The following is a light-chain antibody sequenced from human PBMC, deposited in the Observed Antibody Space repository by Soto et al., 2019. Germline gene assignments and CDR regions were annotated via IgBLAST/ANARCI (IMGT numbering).Light chain of an antibody. CDR3: EQYATSPYT. CDR1: QSITNSY. Sequence: EIVLTQSPGTLSLSPGDRVTLSCRASQSITNSYLAWYQQKPGQAPRLLIFGASNRATGIPDRFSGSGSGTDFSLTISKLEPEDFAVYYCEQYATSPYTFGQGTKLDI. CDR2: GAS. V-gene: IGKV3-20*01. J-gene: IGKJ2*01.